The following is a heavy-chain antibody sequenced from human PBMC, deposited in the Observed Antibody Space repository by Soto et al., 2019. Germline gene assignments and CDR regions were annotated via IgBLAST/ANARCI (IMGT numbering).Heavy chain of an antibody. Sequence: GESLKISCKGSGYSFTSYWIGWVRQMPGKGLEWMGIIYPGDSDTRYSPSFQGQVTISADKSISTAYLQWSSLKASDTAMYYCARTAAAGKYFYGMDVWGQGTTVTVSS. CDR1: GYSFTSYW. J-gene: IGHJ6*02. D-gene: IGHD6-13*01. CDR3: ARTAAAGKYFYGMDV. CDR2: IYPGDSDT. V-gene: IGHV5-51*01.